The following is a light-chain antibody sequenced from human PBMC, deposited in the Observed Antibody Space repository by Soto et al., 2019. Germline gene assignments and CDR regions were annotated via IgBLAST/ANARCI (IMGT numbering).Light chain of an antibody. CDR1: QSVSSSY. CDR3: QHYGTSAL. CDR2: DAS. V-gene: IGKV3-20*01. Sequence: EIVLTQSPGTLSLSPGERATLSCRASQSVSSSYLAWYQQKPGQAPRLLIYDASRATGIPDRFSGSGSGTDFTLNINRLEPDDFAVYYCQHYGTSALFGPGTKVDI. J-gene: IGKJ3*01.